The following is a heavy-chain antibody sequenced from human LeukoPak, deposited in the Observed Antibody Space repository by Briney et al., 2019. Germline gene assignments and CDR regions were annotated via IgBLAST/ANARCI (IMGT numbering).Heavy chain of an antibody. D-gene: IGHD3-10*01. V-gene: IGHV4-59*01. Sequence: PSETLSLTCTVSGGSISSYYWSWIRQSPGKGLEWIGYIYHSGSTNYNPSLRSRVAISVDTSKNQLSLNLISVTAADTAVYYCARDPTGGLGNYPYYYGLDVWGQGTSVTVSS. CDR3: ARDPTGGLGNYPYYYGLDV. J-gene: IGHJ6*02. CDR2: IYHSGST. CDR1: GGSISSYY.